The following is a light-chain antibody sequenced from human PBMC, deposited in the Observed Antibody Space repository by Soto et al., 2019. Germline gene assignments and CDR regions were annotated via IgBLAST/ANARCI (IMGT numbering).Light chain of an antibody. CDR2: KAS. J-gene: IGKJ1*01. CDR3: QQYNDKWT. Sequence: DIQVTQSPSTLSASVGDRVTITCRASQSISSWLAWYQQKPGKAPKLLIYKASTLQSGVPSRFSGSGSGTEFTLAISSLQPDDSATYYCQQYNDKWTFGQGTKVDIK. V-gene: IGKV1-5*03. CDR1: QSISSW.